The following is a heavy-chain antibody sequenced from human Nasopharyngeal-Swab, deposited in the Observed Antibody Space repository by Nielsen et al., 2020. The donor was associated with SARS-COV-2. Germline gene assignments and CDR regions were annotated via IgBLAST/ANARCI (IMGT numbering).Heavy chain of an antibody. CDR3: VRDSGSYLGIDY. D-gene: IGHD1-26*01. CDR2: IKKDGGEK. CDR1: GFTFDDYA. J-gene: IGHJ4*02. V-gene: IGHV3-7*01. Sequence: GESLKISCAASGFTFDDYAMHWVRQAPGKGLEWVANIKKDGGEKNYVDSVKGRFTTSRDNAKNSLYLQMNSLRAEDTAVYYCVRDSGSYLGIDYWGQGTLVTVSS.